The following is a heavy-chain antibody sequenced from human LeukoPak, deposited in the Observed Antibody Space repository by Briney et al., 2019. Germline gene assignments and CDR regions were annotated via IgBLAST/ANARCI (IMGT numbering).Heavy chain of an antibody. J-gene: IGHJ4*02. CDR2: IISSSSYI. CDR1: GLTFSFSVYS. CDR3: ATSGYHYGLVDY. V-gene: IGHV3-21*01. D-gene: IGHD5-18*01. Sequence: SGGSLRLSCAASGLTFSFSVYSMNWVRQAPGKGLEWVSSIISSSSYIYYADSVKGRFTISRDNAKNSLYLQMNTLRAEDTAVYYCATSGYHYGLVDYWSQGTLVTVSS.